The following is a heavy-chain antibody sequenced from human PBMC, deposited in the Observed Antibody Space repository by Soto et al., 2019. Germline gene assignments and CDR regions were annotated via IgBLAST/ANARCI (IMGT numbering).Heavy chain of an antibody. D-gene: IGHD2-15*01. V-gene: IGHV2-5*01. CDR1: GSSLSTNGVG. CDR2: IFWNDDR. Sequence: QITLKESGPTLVKPTQTLTLTCAFSGSSLSTNGVGLAWIRQPPGKALEWRALIFWNDDRRYSASLKSRLTIVKDTSKNQVVLTRTDMDPVDTATYSCAHRPSTAPGYFDYWGQGTLVTVSS. J-gene: IGHJ4*02. CDR3: AHRPSTAPGYFDY.